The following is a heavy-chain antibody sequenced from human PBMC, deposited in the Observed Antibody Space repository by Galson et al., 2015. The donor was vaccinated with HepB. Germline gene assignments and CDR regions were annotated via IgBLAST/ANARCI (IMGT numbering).Heavy chain of an antibody. Sequence: SVKVSCKAAGYSFTDYFITWVRQAPGQGLEWMGGIIPIFGTTNYAPKFQGRVTITADESTSTAYMELSSLRSEDTAVYYCAREASESNAFDIWGQGTMVTVSS. CDR3: AREASESNAFDI. CDR2: IIPIFGTT. CDR1: GYSFTDYF. V-gene: IGHV1-69*13. J-gene: IGHJ3*02.